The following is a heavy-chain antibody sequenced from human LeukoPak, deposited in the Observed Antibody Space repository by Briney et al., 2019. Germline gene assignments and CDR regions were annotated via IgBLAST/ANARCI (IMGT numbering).Heavy chain of an antibody. V-gene: IGHV1-18*01. D-gene: IGHD4-23*01. J-gene: IGHJ4*02. CDR3: TTALVVTSPFDY. CDR2: ISAYNGNT. CDR1: DYTFTTYG. Sequence: ASVKVSCKASDYTFTTYGIRWVRQHPGQGLEWMGWISAYNGNTNYAQNLQRRVTMTTDTSTSTAYKELRSLNSDDTAVYYCTTALVVTSPFDYWGQGTLVTVSS.